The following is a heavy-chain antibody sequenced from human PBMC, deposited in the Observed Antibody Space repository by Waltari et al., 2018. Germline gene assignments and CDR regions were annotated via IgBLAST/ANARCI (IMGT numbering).Heavy chain of an antibody. J-gene: IGHJ6*02. Sequence: QVQLQESGPGLVKPSETLSLTCTVSDGSLSRYYWSWIRQPPGKGLGWIGHIYESGSIRYNPSLKIRVHISVDAPKNQFSLSLSSVTAADTAIYYCARYPSPYSSSWYSDSYYGMDVWGQGTTVTVSS. V-gene: IGHV4-59*08. D-gene: IGHD6-13*01. CDR2: IYESGSI. CDR1: DGSLSRYY. CDR3: ARYPSPYSSSWYSDSYYGMDV.